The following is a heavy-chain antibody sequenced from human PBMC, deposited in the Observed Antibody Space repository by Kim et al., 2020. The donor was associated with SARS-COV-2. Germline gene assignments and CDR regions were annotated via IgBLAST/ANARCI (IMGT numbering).Heavy chain of an antibody. CDR1: GYTFDSYR. V-gene: IGHV1-69*04. D-gene: IGHD1-1*01. J-gene: IGHJ6*03. Sequence: SVKVSCKAFGYTFDSYRISWVRQAPGQGLEWVGRVIPNIGITNYAQRLQGRVTITADKSTTTAYMELSSLTSEDTAVYFCARERNGRLYGVNDCRQDMD. CDR3: ARERNGRLYGVNDCRQDMD. CDR2: VIPNIGIT.